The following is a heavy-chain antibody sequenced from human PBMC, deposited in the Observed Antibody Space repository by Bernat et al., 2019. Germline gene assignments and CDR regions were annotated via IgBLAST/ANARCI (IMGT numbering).Heavy chain of an antibody. Sequence: QLQLQESGAGLVKPSQTLSLTCAVSGGSISSGDYYWSWIRQPPGKGLEWIGYIYYSGSTYSNPSLKSRVTISVDTSKNQFSLKLSSVTAADTAVYYCARDLSSGYYPSYYFDYWGQGTLVTVSS. V-gene: IGHV4-30-4*01. D-gene: IGHD3-22*01. CDR1: GGSISSGDYY. CDR2: IYYSGST. J-gene: IGHJ4*02. CDR3: ARDLSSGYYPSYYFDY.